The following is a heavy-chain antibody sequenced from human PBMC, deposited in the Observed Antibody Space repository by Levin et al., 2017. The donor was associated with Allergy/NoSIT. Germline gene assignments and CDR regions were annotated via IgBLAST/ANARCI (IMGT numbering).Heavy chain of an antibody. D-gene: IGHD1-26*01. CDR3: ARGPGVGNSRYKWFDP. CDR1: GGTFSSYA. V-gene: IGHV1-69*06. Sequence: ASVKVSCKASGGTFSSYAINWVRQAPGQWLEWMGGIIPIFGTPNYAQKFQGRVTISADTSTSTTYMELTSLRSDDTAVYYCARGPGVGNSRYKWFDPWGQGTLVTVSS. CDR2: IIPIFGTP. J-gene: IGHJ5*02.